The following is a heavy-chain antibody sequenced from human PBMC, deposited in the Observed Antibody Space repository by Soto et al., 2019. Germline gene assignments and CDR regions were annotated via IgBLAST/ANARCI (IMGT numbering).Heavy chain of an antibody. CDR3: ARMSYYDILTGQYYFDY. V-gene: IGHV2-26*01. CDR1: GFSLSNARMG. CDR2: IFSNDEK. D-gene: IGHD3-9*01. J-gene: IGHJ4*02. Sequence: QVTLKESGPVLVKPTETLTLTCTASGFSLSNARMGVSWIRQPPGKALEWLAHIFSNDEKSYSTSLKSRLTISKDTSKSQVALTMTNMDPVDTATYYCARMSYYDILTGQYYFDYWGQGTLVTVSS.